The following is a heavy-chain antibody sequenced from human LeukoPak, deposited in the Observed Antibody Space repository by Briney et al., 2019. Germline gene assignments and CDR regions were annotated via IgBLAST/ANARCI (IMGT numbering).Heavy chain of an antibody. CDR2: IYYIGNT. Sequence: SETLSLTCTVSGGSISSYYWSWIRQPPGKGLEWIGYIYYIGNTNYNPSLKTRVTISVDTSKNQFSLKLSSVTAADTAVYYCARLWSEGNWENWFDPWGQGTLVTVSS. J-gene: IGHJ5*02. V-gene: IGHV4-59*01. CDR1: GGSISSYY. CDR3: ARLWSEGNWENWFDP. D-gene: IGHD3-3*01.